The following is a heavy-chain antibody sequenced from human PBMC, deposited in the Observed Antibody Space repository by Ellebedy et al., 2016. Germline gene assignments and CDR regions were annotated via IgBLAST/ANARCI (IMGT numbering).Heavy chain of an antibody. J-gene: IGHJ4*02. CDR2: ISYDGSNK. D-gene: IGHD6-19*01. CDR3: AKAVRSYLIAVAALDY. V-gene: IGHV3-30*18. CDR1: GFTFSSYG. Sequence: GESLKISXAASGFTFSSYGMHWVRQAPGKGLEWVAVISYDGSNKYYADSVKGRFTISRDNSKNTLYLQMNSLRAEDTAVYYCAKAVRSYLIAVAALDYWGQGTLVTVSS.